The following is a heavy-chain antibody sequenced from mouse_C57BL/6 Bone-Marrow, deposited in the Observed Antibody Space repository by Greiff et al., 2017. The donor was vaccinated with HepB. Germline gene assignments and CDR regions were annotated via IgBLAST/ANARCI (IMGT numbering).Heavy chain of an antibody. CDR3: ARPGLRHYAMDD. CDR2: IHPNSGST. CDR1: GYTFTSYW. Sequence: VQLQQPGAELVKPGASVKLSCKASGYTFTSYWMHWVKQRPGQGLEWIGMIHPNSGSTNYNEKFKSKATLTVDKSSSTAYMQLSSLTSEDSAVYYCARPGLRHYAMDDWGQGTSVTVAS. J-gene: IGHJ4*01. D-gene: IGHD2-4*01. V-gene: IGHV1-64*01.